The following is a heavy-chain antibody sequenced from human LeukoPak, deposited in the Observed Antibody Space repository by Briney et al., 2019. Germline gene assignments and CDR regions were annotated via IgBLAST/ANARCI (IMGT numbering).Heavy chain of an antibody. D-gene: IGHD5-18*01. CDR3: ARLGEPWIQLSGAFDY. CDR2: IWYDGSNK. J-gene: IGHJ4*02. Sequence: GGSLRLSCAASGFTFSSYGMHWVRQAPGKGLEWVAVIWYDGSNKYYADSVKGRLTISRDNSKNTLYLQMNSLRAEDTAVYYCARLGEPWIQLSGAFDYWGQGTLVTVSS. CDR1: GFTFSSYG. V-gene: IGHV3-33*01.